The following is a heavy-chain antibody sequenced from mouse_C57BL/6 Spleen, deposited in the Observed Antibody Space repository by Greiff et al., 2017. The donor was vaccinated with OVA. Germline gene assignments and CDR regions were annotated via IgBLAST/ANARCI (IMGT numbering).Heavy chain of an antibody. V-gene: IGHV3-6*01. CDR2: ISYDGSN. J-gene: IGHJ4*01. Sequence: EVKLVESGPGLVKPSQSLSLTCSVTGYSITSGYYWNWIRQFPGNKLEWMGYISYDGSNNYNPSLKNRISITRDTSKNQFFLKLNSVTTEDTATYYCARGGYGSSYDYYAMDYWGQGTSVTVSS. CDR1: GYSITSGYY. CDR3: ARGGYGSSYDYYAMDY. D-gene: IGHD1-1*01.